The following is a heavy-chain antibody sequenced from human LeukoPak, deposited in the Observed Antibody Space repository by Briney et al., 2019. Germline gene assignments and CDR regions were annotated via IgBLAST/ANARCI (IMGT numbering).Heavy chain of an antibody. CDR1: GYTLTELS. Sequence: GASVKVSCKVSGYTLTELSMHWVRQAPGKGLEWMGGFDPEDGETIYAQKFQGRVTMTEDTSTDTAYMELSSLRSEDTAVYYCAREIKPKKRYYYDSSGYYYDWGQGTMVTVSS. CDR2: FDPEDGET. CDR3: AREIKPKKRYYYDSSGYYYD. D-gene: IGHD3-22*01. V-gene: IGHV1-24*01. J-gene: IGHJ3*01.